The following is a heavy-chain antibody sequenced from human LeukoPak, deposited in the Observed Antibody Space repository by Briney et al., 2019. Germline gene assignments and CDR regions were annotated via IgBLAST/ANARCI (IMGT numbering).Heavy chain of an antibody. J-gene: IGHJ4*02. D-gene: IGHD3-22*01. V-gene: IGHV2-70*01. CDR1: GFSLSTSGMC. CDR3: ARIRYYYDSRGYSPYFDY. CDR2: IDWDDDK. Sequence: SGPALVKPTQTLTLTCTFSGFSLSTSGMCVSWIRQPPGKALEWLALIDWDDDKYYSTSLKTRLTISKDTSKNQVVLTMTNMDPVDTATYYCARIRYYYDSRGYSPYFDYWGQGTLVTVSS.